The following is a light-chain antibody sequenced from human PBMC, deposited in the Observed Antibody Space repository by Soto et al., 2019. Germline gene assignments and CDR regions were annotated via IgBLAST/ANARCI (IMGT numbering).Light chain of an antibody. Sequence: EVVMTQSPGTLSVSPGERATLSCRASQSVSNNLAWYQQKPGQPPRLLIYGASTRATGFPARFSGSGSRTDFTLTISSLQSEDFAVYYCQQYDIWPLTFGGGTKVEIK. CDR1: QSVSNN. J-gene: IGKJ4*01. CDR2: GAS. V-gene: IGKV3-15*01. CDR3: QQYDIWPLT.